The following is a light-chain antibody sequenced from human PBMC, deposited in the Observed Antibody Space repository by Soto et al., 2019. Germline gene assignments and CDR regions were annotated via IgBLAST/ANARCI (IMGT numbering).Light chain of an antibody. CDR1: QSVSTN. V-gene: IGKV3-15*01. CDR2: GAS. CDR3: QQYSSSPS. J-gene: IGKJ5*01. Sequence: EIVITQSPTTLSVSPGERATLSCRASQSVSTNLAWYQQKPGQVPSLLIYGASTRASGIPARFSGSGSGTEFTLTIGSLQSEDFAVYYCQQYSSSPSFGQGTRLENK.